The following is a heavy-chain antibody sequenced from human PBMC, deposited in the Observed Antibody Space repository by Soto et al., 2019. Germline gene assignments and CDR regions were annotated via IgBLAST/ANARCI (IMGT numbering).Heavy chain of an antibody. Sequence: ASVKVSCKASGYTFTSYGIGWVRQAPGQGLDWMGWISAYNGNTKYAQDLQGRVTMTTDTSTSTAYMELRSLRSDDTAMYYCARFSGGSYNTYYFYYGMDVWGQGTTVTVS. CDR1: GYTFTSYG. CDR2: ISAYNGNT. D-gene: IGHD2-15*01. V-gene: IGHV1-18*04. CDR3: ARFSGGSYNTYYFYYGMDV. J-gene: IGHJ6*02.